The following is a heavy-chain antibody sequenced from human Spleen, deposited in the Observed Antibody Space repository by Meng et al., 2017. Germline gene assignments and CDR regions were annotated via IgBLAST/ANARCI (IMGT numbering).Heavy chain of an antibody. CDR1: GGIFSNYV. CDR3: ARKAGNCISTTCYSLDY. Sequence: QVRQVLTGGGGMKPGPSWRVSCKALGGIFSNYVIGWVRQAPGQGLEWMGGINAVFGTTNYAQKFQDRVTITSDESTSTVYMELTRLTSEDTAVYFCARKAGNCISTTCYSLDYWGQGTLVTVSS. J-gene: IGHJ4*02. D-gene: IGHD2-2*01. CDR2: INAVFGTT. V-gene: IGHV1-69*05.